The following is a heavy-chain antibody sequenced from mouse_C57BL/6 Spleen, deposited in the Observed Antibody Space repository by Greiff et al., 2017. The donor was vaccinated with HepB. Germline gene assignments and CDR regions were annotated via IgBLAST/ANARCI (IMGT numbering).Heavy chain of an antibody. D-gene: IGHD1-1*01. CDR2: IYPGDGDT. CDR3: ARGDYYGPWFDY. Sequence: VQLQQSGPELVKPGASVKISCKASGYAFSSSWMNWVKQRPGKGLEWIGRIYPGDGDTNYNGKFKGKATLTADKSSSTAYMQLSSLTSEDSAVYFCARGDYYGPWFDYWGQGTTLTVSS. CDR1: GYAFSSSW. V-gene: IGHV1-82*01. J-gene: IGHJ2*01.